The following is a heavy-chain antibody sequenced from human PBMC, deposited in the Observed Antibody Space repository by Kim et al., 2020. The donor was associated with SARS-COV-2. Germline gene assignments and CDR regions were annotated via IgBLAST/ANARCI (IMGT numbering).Heavy chain of an antibody. CDR2: VFSTGSASYST. V-gene: IGHV4-61*01. CDR3: ARGASLGVYCYGLDP. CDR1: GVPVSSGSYH. Sequence: SETLSLTCTVSGVPVSSGSYHWTWIRQSPGKELECIGYVFSTGSASYSTTYNPALKSRVSISMDTSKNQFSLRLTSVTASDTAMYFCARGASLGVYCYGLDPWDQGTQVIVSA. D-gene: IGHD5-18*01. J-gene: IGHJ5*02.